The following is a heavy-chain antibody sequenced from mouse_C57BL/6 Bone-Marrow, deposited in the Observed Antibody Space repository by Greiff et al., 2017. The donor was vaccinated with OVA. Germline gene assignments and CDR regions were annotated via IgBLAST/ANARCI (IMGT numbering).Heavy chain of an antibody. CDR2: ISSGGSYT. D-gene: IGHD1-1*01. CDR3: ARPPTVASMDY. J-gene: IGHJ4*01. CDR1: GFTFSSYG. Sequence: EVNVVESGGDLVKPGGSLKLSCAASGFTFSSYGMSWVRQTPDKRLEWVATISSGGSYTYYPDSVKGRFTISRDNAKNTLYLQMSSLKSEDTAMYYCARPPTVASMDYWGQGTSVTVSS. V-gene: IGHV5-6*01.